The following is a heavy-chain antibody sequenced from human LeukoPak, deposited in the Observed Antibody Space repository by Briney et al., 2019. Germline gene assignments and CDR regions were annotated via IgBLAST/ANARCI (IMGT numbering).Heavy chain of an antibody. CDR1: GFTFSSYG. CDR2: IRYDGSNK. J-gene: IGHJ6*03. Sequence: GGSLRLSCAASGFTFSSYGMHWVRQAPGKGLEWVAFIRYDGSNKYYADSVKGRFTISRDNSKNTLYLQMNSLRVEDTAVYYCTRLGYQLPAYSYYYYYMDVWGKGTTVTVSS. D-gene: IGHD2-2*01. CDR3: TRLGYQLPAYSYYYYYMDV. V-gene: IGHV3-30*02.